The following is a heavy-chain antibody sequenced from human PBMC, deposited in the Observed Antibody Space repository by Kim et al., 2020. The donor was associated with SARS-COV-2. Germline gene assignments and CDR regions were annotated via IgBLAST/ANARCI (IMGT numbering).Heavy chain of an antibody. D-gene: IGHD5-18*01. CDR2: IRSKLYGGTT. CDR3: NRLRTYSSRDY. CDR1: GFTFGDYT. J-gene: IGHJ4*02. Sequence: GGSLRLSCTASGFTFGDYTVAWFRQAPGKGLEWVSFIRSKLYGGTTEYAATVRGRFTISRDDSKSIVYLQMNSLKTEDTAVYYRNRLRTYSSRDYWGQGTLVTVSS. V-gene: IGHV3-49*03.